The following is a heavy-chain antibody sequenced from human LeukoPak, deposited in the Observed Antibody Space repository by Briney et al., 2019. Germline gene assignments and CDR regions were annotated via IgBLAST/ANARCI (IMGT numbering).Heavy chain of an antibody. J-gene: IGHJ4*02. CDR3: ARGRVVRGVITKRRPDY. V-gene: IGHV1-8*01. D-gene: IGHD3-10*01. CDR2: MNPNSGNT. Sequence: ASVKLSCNASGYTFTIYDINWRRHPTAQGLERMGRMNPNSGNTGYAQKFQGRVTMTRNTSISTAYMELSSLRSEDTAVYYCARGRVVRGVITKRRPDYWGEGTLVTVSS. CDR1: GYTFTIYD.